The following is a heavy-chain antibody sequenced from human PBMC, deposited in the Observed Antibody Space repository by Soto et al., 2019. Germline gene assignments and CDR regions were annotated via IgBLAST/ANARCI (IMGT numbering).Heavy chain of an antibody. J-gene: IGHJ3*02. CDR3: AKAQVVRRDDAFDI. Sequence: QLQESGPGLVKPSETLSLTCTVSGGSVSGGTDYWSWIRQPPGKGLEWIGYIYYTGSTNYNPSLKSRVTISVDTSKNQFSLQLSSVPAADTAIYYCAKAQVVRRDDAFDIWGQGTLVTVSS. CDR1: GGSVSGGTDY. D-gene: IGHD2-21*01. CDR2: IYYTGST. V-gene: IGHV4-61*01.